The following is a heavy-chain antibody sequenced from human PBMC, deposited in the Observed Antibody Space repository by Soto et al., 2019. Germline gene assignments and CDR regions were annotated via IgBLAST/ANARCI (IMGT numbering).Heavy chain of an antibody. CDR1: GGTFSSYA. V-gene: IGHV1-69*13. CDR3: AKDRSLSSSWYVDY. J-gene: IGHJ4*01. CDR2: IIPIFGTA. Sequence: GASVKVSCKASGGTFSSYAISWVRQAPGQGLEWMGGIIPIFGTANYAQKFQGRVTITADESTSTAYMELSSLRSEDTAVYYCAKDRSLSSSWYVDYWGPGTLVTVSS. D-gene: IGHD6-13*01.